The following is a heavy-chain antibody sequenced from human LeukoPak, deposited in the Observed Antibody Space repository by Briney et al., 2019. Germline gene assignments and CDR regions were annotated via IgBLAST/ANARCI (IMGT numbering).Heavy chain of an antibody. Sequence: ASVKVSCKASGYTFTSYDINWVRRATGQGLEWMGWMNPNSGNTGYAQKFQGRVTMTRNTSISTAYMELSSLRSEDTAVYYCARSPVLAYYYGSGSSWGQGTLVTVSS. CDR3: ARSPVLAYYYGSGSS. J-gene: IGHJ5*02. V-gene: IGHV1-8*01. CDR2: MNPNSGNT. CDR1: GYTFTSYD. D-gene: IGHD3-10*01.